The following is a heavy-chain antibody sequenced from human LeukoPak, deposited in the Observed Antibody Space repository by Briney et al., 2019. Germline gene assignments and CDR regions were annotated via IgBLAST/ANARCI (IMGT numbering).Heavy chain of an antibody. CDR2: IYYSGST. V-gene: IGHV4-39*07. J-gene: IGHJ4*02. CDR1: GGSISSSSYY. Sequence: SETLSLTCTVSGGSISSSSYYWGWIRQPPGKGLEWIGSIYYSGSTYYNPSLKSRVTISVDTSKNQFSLKLSSVTAADTAVYYCARDSPGVSWYDYWGQGTLVTVSS. D-gene: IGHD2-15*01. CDR3: ARDSPGVSWYDY.